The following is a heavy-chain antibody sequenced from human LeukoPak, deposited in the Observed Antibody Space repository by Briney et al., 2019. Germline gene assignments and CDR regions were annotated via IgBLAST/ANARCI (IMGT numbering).Heavy chain of an antibody. CDR2: IYYSGST. D-gene: IGHD3-22*01. Sequence: SETLSLTCTVSGGSISSGGYYWSWIRQHPGKGLEWIGYIYYSGSTYYNPSLKSRVTISVDTSKNQFSLKLSSVTAADTAVYYCARDYHAYYYDSSGPGAAFDIWGQGTMVTVSS. CDR1: GGSISSGGYY. J-gene: IGHJ3*02. V-gene: IGHV4-31*03. CDR3: ARDYHAYYYDSSGPGAAFDI.